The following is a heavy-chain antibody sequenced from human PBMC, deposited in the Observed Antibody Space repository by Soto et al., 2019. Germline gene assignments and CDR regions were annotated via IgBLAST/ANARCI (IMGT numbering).Heavy chain of an antibody. CDR1: GFTFNDFE. CDR3: ARGFGRFTY. J-gene: IGHJ4*02. D-gene: IGHD3-10*01. CDR2: IDGSGTTK. V-gene: IGHV3-48*03. Sequence: EVQLLESGGGLVQPGGSLRLSCGVSGFTFNDFEMNGVRQAPGKGLEWLAYIDGSGTTKKYADSVRGRFIISRDNPNNSLFLQMSSLSAADTAIYYCARGFGRFTYWGEGTLVSVSS.